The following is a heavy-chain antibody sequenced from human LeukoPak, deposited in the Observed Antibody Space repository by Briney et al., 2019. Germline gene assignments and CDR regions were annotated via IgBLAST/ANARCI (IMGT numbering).Heavy chain of an antibody. CDR3: AKGQDYYDSSGYTLDY. CDR1: GFTFSSYG. Sequence: GGSLRLSCAASGFTFSSYGMHWVRQAPGKGLEWVALIRYDGSNKYYADSVKGRFTISRDNSKNTLYLQMNSLRAEDTAVYYCAKGQDYYDSSGYTLDYWGQGTLVTVSS. J-gene: IGHJ4*02. CDR2: IRYDGSNK. V-gene: IGHV3-30*02. D-gene: IGHD3-22*01.